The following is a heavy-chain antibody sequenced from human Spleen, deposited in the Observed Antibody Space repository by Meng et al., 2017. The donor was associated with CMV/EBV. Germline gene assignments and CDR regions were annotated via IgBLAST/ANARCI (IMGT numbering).Heavy chain of an antibody. Sequence: ASVKVSCKASGYTFTSYGISWVRQAPGQGLEWMGWISAYNGNTNYAQKLQGRVTMTTDTSTSTAYMELRSLRSDDTAVYYCARFLRGYYDFWSGYDCMDVWGQGTTVTVSS. J-gene: IGHJ6*02. CDR1: GYTFTSYG. CDR3: ARFLRGYYDFWSGYDCMDV. V-gene: IGHV1-18*01. CDR2: ISAYNGNT. D-gene: IGHD3-3*01.